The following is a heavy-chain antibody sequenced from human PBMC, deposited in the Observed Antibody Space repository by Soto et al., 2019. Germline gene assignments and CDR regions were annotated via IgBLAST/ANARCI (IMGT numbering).Heavy chain of an antibody. D-gene: IGHD2-15*01. J-gene: IGHJ4*02. CDR1: GFTFSSYG. Sequence: GGSLRLSCAASGFTFSSYGMHWVRQAPGKGLEWVAVISYDGSNKYYADSVKGRFTISRDNSKNTLYLQMNSLRAEDTAVYYCAKVRRGAGGFDYWGQGTLVTVSS. CDR2: ISYDGSNK. CDR3: AKVRRGAGGFDY. V-gene: IGHV3-30*18.